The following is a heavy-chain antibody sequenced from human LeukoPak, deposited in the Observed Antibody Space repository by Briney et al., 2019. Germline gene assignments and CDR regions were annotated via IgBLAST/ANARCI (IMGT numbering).Heavy chain of an antibody. CDR3: ARVRGPYYDILTRIIDAFDI. CDR2: ISSSSSYI. Sequence: KPGGSLRLSCAASGFTFSSYGMSWVRQAPGKGLEWVSSISSSSSYIYYADSVKGRFTISRDNAKNSLYLQMNSLRAEDTAVYYCARVRGPYYDILTRIIDAFDIWGQGTMVTVSS. J-gene: IGHJ3*02. D-gene: IGHD3-9*01. CDR1: GFTFSSYG. V-gene: IGHV3-21*01.